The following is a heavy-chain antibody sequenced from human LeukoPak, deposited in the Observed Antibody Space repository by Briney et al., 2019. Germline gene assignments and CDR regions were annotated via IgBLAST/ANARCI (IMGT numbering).Heavy chain of an antibody. CDR2: IIPIFGTA. CDR3: ARDQNPPSYGAGGMDV. Sequence: SVTVSCKASGGTFSRFAINWVRQAPGKGLEWMGGIIPIFGTANYAQKFQGRVTMTTDESTSTDYMELSSLRSEDTAVYYCARDQNPPSYGAGGMDVWGQGTTVTVSS. V-gene: IGHV1-69*05. J-gene: IGHJ6*02. CDR1: GGTFSRFA. D-gene: IGHD4-17*01.